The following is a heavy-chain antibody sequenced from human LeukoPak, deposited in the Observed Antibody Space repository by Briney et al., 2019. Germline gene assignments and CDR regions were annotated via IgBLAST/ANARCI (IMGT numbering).Heavy chain of an antibody. Sequence: ASVKVSCKASAYTFTGYYLHWVRPAPGQRLAWMGWINPNSGGTNYALKFQGRVTMTRDTSISTAYMELSRLRSDDTAVYYCARGYGGADIDYWGQGTLVTVSS. CDR3: ARGYGGADIDY. J-gene: IGHJ4*02. V-gene: IGHV1-2*02. D-gene: IGHD4-23*01. CDR2: INPNSGGT. CDR1: AYTFTGYY.